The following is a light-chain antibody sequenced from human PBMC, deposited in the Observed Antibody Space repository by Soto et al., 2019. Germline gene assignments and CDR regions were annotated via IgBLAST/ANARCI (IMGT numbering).Light chain of an antibody. Sequence: GDRVTITCRASESISSWLAWYQQKPGKAPRLLIYAASSLQSGVPSRFSGSGAGTDFILTISSLQPEDFATYYCQQSYSTPPTFGQGTKVDIK. V-gene: IGKV1-39*01. CDR1: ESISSW. CDR2: AAS. CDR3: QQSYSTPPT. J-gene: IGKJ1*01.